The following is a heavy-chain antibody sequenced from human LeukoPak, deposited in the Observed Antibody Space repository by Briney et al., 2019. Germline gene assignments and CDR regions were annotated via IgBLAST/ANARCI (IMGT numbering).Heavy chain of an antibody. CDR1: GFTFDDYA. CDR3: ARGLGYYYNGSGYWDFDS. V-gene: IGHV3-43D*03. D-gene: IGHD3-22*01. Sequence: GGSLRLSCAASGFTFDDYAMHWVRQAPGKSLEWVSLISWDGESTYYADSVKGRLTISRDNSKNSLYLQMNSLRTEDTALYYCARGLGYYYNGSGYWDFDSWGQGTLVTVSS. J-gene: IGHJ4*02. CDR2: ISWDGEST.